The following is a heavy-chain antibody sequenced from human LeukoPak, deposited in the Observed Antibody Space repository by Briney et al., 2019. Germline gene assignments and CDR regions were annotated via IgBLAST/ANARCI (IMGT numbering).Heavy chain of an antibody. CDR2: VYSSGIT. J-gene: IGHJ4*02. CDR1: GGSIRTYY. D-gene: IGHD6-13*01. CDR3: ARLTYSTSWYYFDF. Sequence: SETLSLTRTISGGSIRTYYWSWIRQPPRQGREWIGFVYSSGITDYNPSLKSRVNISLDTSQNQFSLNVTSITPADTAVYYCARLTYSTSWYYFDFWGQGTLVSVSS. V-gene: IGHV4-59*01.